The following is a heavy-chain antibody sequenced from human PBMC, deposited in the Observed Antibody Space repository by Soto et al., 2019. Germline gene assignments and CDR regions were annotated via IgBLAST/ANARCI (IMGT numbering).Heavy chain of an antibody. CDR3: AGSEATLPDY. Sequence: SETLSLTCTVSGGSISSSNAWNWVRQPPGKGLEWIGEAHHSGRTNYNPSLKSRVTISVDKSKNHFSLKLSSVTAADTAVYYCAGSEATLPDYWCQGTLVTVS. CDR1: GGSISSSNA. D-gene: IGHD1-26*01. CDR2: AHHSGRT. V-gene: IGHV4-4*02. J-gene: IGHJ4*02.